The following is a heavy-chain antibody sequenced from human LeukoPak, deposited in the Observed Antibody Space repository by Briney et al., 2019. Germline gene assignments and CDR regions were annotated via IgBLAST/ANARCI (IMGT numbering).Heavy chain of an antibody. CDR1: GFTVSSNY. J-gene: IGHJ4*02. CDR3: ARSSGWYWDYFDY. Sequence: PGGSLRLSCAASGFTVSSNYMSWVRQAPGKGLEWVSVIYSGGSTYYADSVKGRFTISRDKTNNTLYLQMVSLGAEDTAVCYCARSSGWYWDYFDYWGQGTLVTVSS. V-gene: IGHV3-53*01. D-gene: IGHD6-19*01. CDR2: IYSGGST.